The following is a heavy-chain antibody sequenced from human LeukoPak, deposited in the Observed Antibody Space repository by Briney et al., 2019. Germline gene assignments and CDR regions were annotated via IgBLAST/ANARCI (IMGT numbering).Heavy chain of an antibody. D-gene: IGHD6-19*01. J-gene: IGHJ3*02. Sequence: ASVKVSCKASGYTFTSYDINWVRQAAGQGREWMGWMNPNSGNTGYAQKFQGRVTMPRNTSISTAYMELSSLRSEDTAVYYCARAVPSDAFDIWGQGTMVTVSS. V-gene: IGHV1-8*01. CDR3: ARAVPSDAFDI. CDR2: MNPNSGNT. CDR1: GYTFTSYD.